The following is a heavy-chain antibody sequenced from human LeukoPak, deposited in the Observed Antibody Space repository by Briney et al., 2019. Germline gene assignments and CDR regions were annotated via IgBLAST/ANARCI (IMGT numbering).Heavy chain of an antibody. CDR3: ARIGYYYDSSGYSDD. CDR1: GFTFSSYA. V-gene: IGHV3-23*01. D-gene: IGHD3-22*01. J-gene: IGHJ4*02. CDR2: ISGSGGST. Sequence: GGSLRLPCAASGFTFSSYAMSWVRQAPGKGLEWVSAISGSGGSTYYADSVKGRFTISRDNSKNTLYLQMNSLRAEDTAVYYCARIGYYYDSSGYSDDWGQGTLVTVSS.